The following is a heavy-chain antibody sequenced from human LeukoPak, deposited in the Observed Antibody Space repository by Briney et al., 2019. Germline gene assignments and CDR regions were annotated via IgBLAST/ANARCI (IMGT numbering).Heavy chain of an antibody. CDR2: IWYGGSNK. CDR1: GFTFSSYG. J-gene: IGHJ6*03. Sequence: GGSLRLSCAASGFTFSSYGMHWVRQAPGKGLEWVAVIWYGGSNKYYADSVKGRFTISRDNSKNTLYLQMNSLRAEDTAVYYCAKVGLRVPRDYYYYMDVWDKGTTVTVSS. CDR3: AKVGLRVPRDYYYYMDV. D-gene: IGHD3-10*01. V-gene: IGHV3-30*02.